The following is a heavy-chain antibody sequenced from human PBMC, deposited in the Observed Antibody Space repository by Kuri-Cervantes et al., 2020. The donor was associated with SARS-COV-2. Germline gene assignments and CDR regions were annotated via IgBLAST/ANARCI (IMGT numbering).Heavy chain of an antibody. CDR2: INSDGSST. V-gene: IGHV3-74*01. Sequence: GESLKISCAASGFTFSSYWMHWVRQAPGKGLVWVSRINSDGSSTSYADSVKGRFTISRDNAKNSLYLQMNSLRAEDTAVYYCARGITGTTPSWMSYYYYMDVWGKGTTVTVSS. CDR1: GFTFSSYW. D-gene: IGHD1-7*01. J-gene: IGHJ6*03. CDR3: ARGITGTTPSWMSYYYYMDV.